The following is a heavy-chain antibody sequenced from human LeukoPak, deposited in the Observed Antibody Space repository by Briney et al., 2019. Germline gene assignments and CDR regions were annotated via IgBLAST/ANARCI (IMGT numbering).Heavy chain of an antibody. D-gene: IGHD3-9*01. Sequence: ASVKVSCKVSGYTFTDYYMHWVKQAPGKGLEWMGLVDPEDGETIYAEKFQGRVTITADTSTDTAYMELSSLRSEDTAVYYCAISSITILDYWGQGTLVTVSS. V-gene: IGHV1-69-2*01. CDR1: GYTFTDYY. CDR2: VDPEDGET. J-gene: IGHJ4*02. CDR3: AISSITILDY.